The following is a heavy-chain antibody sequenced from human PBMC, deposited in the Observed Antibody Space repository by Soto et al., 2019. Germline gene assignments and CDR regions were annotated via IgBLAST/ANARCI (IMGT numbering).Heavy chain of an antibody. CDR1: GFSISSHY. CDR3: ARLDYYYYGMDG. V-gene: IGHV4-59*08. CDR2: IFDYRNT. J-gene: IGHJ6*02. Sequence: EPLSLTCFDSGFSISSHYWSLVRQPPGKGLEWIGYIFDYRNTNYNPSLRSRVSISVDTSKNQFSLKLSSVTAADTAVYYCARLDYYYYGMDGWGQGTRVTVS.